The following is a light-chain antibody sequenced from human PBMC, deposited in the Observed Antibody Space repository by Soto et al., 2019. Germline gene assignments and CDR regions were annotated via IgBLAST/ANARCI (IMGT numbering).Light chain of an antibody. CDR1: QSLVNSEGNTY. J-gene: IGKJ2*04. CDR3: MQAAHLCS. V-gene: IGKV2-24*01. Sequence: DIVMTQTPLSTAVTLGQAADNSCRSSQSLVNSEGNTYLSWLQQRPGQPPRLLIYEISNRFSGVPDRFSGSGAGTDFTLKISRVEAEDVGVYYCMQAAHLCSFGQVTKLEI. CDR2: EIS.